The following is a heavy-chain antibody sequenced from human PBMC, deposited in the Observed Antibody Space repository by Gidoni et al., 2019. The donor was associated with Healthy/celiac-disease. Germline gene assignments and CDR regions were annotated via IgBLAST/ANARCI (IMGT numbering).Heavy chain of an antibody. D-gene: IGHD2-15*01. J-gene: IGHJ3*02. V-gene: IGHV1-2*04. Sequence: QVQLVQSGAEVKKPGASVKVSCTASGYTFTGYYMHWVRQAPGQGLEWMGWINPNSGGTNYAQKFQGWVTMTRDTSISTAYMELSRLRSDDTAVYYCARARGYCSGGSCGPLVFDIWGQGTMVTVSS. CDR1: GYTFTGYY. CDR3: ARARGYCSGGSCGPLVFDI. CDR2: INPNSGGT.